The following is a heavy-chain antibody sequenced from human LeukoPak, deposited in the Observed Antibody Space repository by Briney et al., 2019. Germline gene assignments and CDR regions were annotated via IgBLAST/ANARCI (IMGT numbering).Heavy chain of an antibody. CDR2: IYTSGST. J-gene: IGHJ4*02. Sequence: PSEILSLTCTVSGGSISSGSYYWSWIRQPAGKGLEWIGRIYTSGSTNYNPSLKSRVIISVDTSKNQFSLKLSSVTAADTAVYYCARDPYSGSYLDYWGQGTLVTVSS. V-gene: IGHV4-61*02. D-gene: IGHD1-26*01. CDR1: GGSISSGSYY. CDR3: ARDPYSGSYLDY.